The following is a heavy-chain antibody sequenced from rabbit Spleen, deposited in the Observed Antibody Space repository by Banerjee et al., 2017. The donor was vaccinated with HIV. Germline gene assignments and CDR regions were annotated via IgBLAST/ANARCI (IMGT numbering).Heavy chain of an antibody. CDR1: GFSFSSGYD. Sequence: QEQLTETGGDLVKPGASLTLTCTVSGFSFSSGYDMCWVRQAPGKGLEWISCIAGSSSGFTYSATWAKGRFTISKTSSTTVTLQMTSLTVADTATYFCARDTGTSFSSYGMDLWGPGTLVTVS. V-gene: IGHV1S45*01. D-gene: IGHD7-1*01. J-gene: IGHJ6*01. CDR2: IAGSSSGFT. CDR3: ARDTGTSFSSYGMDL.